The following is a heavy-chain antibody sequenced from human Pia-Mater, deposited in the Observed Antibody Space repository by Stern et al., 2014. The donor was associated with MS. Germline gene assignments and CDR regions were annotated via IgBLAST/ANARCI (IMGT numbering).Heavy chain of an antibody. CDR2: TWDEGTNK. V-gene: IGHV3-33*01. Sequence: VQLVESGGGVVQPGRSLRLSCAASGFTFSSYGMHWVRQTPGKGLEWVAVTWDEGTNKYYADSVKGRFTISRDKSENTLYLQMNSLRAEDTAVYYCARGDSSSPLEYWGQGTLVTVSS. CDR3: ARGDSSSPLEY. CDR1: GFTFSSYG. J-gene: IGHJ4*02. D-gene: IGHD6-6*01.